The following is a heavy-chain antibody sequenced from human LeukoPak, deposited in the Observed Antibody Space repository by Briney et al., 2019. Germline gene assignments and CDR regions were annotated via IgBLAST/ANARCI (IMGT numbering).Heavy chain of an antibody. CDR2: IYHSGST. J-gene: IGHJ6*04. D-gene: IGHD2-15*01. Sequence: SETLSLTCAVSGGSISSSNWWSWVRQPPGKGLEWIGEIYHSGSTNYNPSLKSRVTIPVDKSKNQFSLKLSSVTAADTAVYYCARSGSYCSGGSCYPIYYYYYYGMDVWGKGTTVTVSS. V-gene: IGHV4-4*02. CDR3: ARSGSYCSGGSCYPIYYYYYYGMDV. CDR1: GGSISSSNW.